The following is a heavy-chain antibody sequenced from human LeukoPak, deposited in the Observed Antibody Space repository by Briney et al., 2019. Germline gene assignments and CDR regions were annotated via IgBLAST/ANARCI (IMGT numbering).Heavy chain of an antibody. J-gene: IGHJ3*02. D-gene: IGHD3-22*01. Sequence: ASVKVSCKASGYTFTSYDINWVRQATGQGLEWMGWMNPNSGNTGYAQKFQGRVTMTRNTSISTAYMELSSLRSEDTAVYYCATARGYYDSSGPDAFDIWGQGTMVTVSS. CDR2: MNPNSGNT. CDR3: ATARGYYDSSGPDAFDI. CDR1: GYTFTSYD. V-gene: IGHV1-8*01.